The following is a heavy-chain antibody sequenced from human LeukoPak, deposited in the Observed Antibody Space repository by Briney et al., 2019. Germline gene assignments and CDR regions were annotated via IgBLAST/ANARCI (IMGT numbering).Heavy chain of an antibody. Sequence: GGSLRLSCAASGFTFSSYAMSWVRQAPGKGLEWVSAISGSGGSTYYADSVKGRFTISRDNSKNTLYPQMNSLRAEDTAVYYCAREGYYDSSGLFDYWGQGTLVTVSS. CDR2: ISGSGGST. V-gene: IGHV3-23*01. J-gene: IGHJ4*02. CDR3: AREGYYDSSGLFDY. D-gene: IGHD3-22*01. CDR1: GFTFSSYA.